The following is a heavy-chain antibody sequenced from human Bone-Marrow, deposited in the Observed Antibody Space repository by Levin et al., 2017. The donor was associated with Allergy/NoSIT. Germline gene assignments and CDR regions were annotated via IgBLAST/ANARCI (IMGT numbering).Heavy chain of an antibody. V-gene: IGHV3-23*01. D-gene: IGHD6-13*01. CDR3: AKDRGKGAASRGTC. CDR2: ISGSGGPT. Sequence: GESLKISCAASGFSFNDYAMSWVRQAPGKGLEWVSAISGSGGPTYYADSVKGRFTLSRDNSKNTLYLQMNSLSAEDTAVYFCAKDRGKGAASRGTCWGQGTLVTVSS. CDR1: GFSFNDYA. J-gene: IGHJ4*02.